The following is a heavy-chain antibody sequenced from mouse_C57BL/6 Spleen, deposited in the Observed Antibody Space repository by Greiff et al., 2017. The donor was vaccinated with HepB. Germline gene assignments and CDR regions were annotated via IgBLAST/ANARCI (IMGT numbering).Heavy chain of an antibody. CDR1: GFTFSDYG. CDR2: ISSGSSTN. J-gene: IGHJ4*01. D-gene: IGHD2-4*01. Sequence: EVKLVESGGGLVKPGGSLKLSCAASGFTFSDYGMHWVRQAPEKGLEWVAYISSGSSTNYYADTVKGRFTISRDNAKNTLFLQMTSLRSEDTAMYYCAREDDYSYAIDYWGQGTSVTVSS. V-gene: IGHV5-17*01. CDR3: AREDDYSYAIDY.